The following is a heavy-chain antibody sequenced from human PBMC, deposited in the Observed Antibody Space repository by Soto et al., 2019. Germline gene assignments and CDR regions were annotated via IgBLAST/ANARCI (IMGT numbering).Heavy chain of an antibody. CDR1: GGSISSGGYY. CDR2: IYYSGST. Sequence: SETLSLTCTVSGGSISSGGYYWSWIRQHPGKGLEWIGYIYYSGSTYYNPSLKSRVTISVDTSKNQFSLKLSSVTAADPAVYYCARERGGEQQLVRDDAFDIWGQGTMVTVSS. CDR3: ARERGGEQQLVRDDAFDI. J-gene: IGHJ3*02. D-gene: IGHD6-13*01. V-gene: IGHV4-31*03.